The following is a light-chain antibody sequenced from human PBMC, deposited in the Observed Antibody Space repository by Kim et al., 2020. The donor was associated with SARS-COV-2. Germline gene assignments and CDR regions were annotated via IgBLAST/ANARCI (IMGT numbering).Light chain of an antibody. V-gene: IGLV2-23*01. J-gene: IGLJ3*02. CDR3: CSYAGSSTLV. CDR2: EGS. CDR1: SSDVGSYNL. Sequence: GQSITFSCTGTSSDVGSYNLVSWYQQHPGKAPNLMIYEGSKRPSGVSNRFSGSKSGNTASLTTSGLQAEDEADYYCCSYAGSSTLVFGGGTKVTVL.